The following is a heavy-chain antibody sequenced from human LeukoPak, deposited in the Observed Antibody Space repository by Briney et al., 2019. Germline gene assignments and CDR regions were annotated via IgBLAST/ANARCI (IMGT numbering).Heavy chain of an antibody. V-gene: IGHV3-30*18. CDR1: GFTFSSYG. CDR3: AKSIIAVAPRMDV. CDR2: ISSDGSNK. D-gene: IGHD6-19*01. J-gene: IGHJ6*02. Sequence: QPGRSLRLSCAASGFTFSSYGMHWVRQAPGKGLEWVAVISSDGSNKYYADSVKGRFTISRDNSKNTLYLQMNSLRAEDTAVYYCAKSIIAVAPRMDVWGQGTTVTVSS.